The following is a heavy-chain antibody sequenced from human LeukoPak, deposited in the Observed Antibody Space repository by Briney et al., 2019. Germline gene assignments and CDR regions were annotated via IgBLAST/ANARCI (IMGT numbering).Heavy chain of an antibody. CDR2: IYYSGTT. CDR1: GGSISSGDYY. J-gene: IGHJ4*02. Sequence: SQTLSLTCTVSGGSISSGDYYWSWVRQPPGKGLEWIGYIYYSGTTYYNPSLKSRVTISVDTSKNQFSLKLTSVTAADTAVYFCARGPYGSGSYYWGQGTLVTVSS. CDR3: ARGPYGSGSYY. D-gene: IGHD3-10*01. V-gene: IGHV4-30-4*01.